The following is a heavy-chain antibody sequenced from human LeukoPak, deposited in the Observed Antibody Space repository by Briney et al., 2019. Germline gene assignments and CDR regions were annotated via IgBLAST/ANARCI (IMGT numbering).Heavy chain of an antibody. CDR3: ARAPILYYYDSSSYFLDY. CDR1: GGSISSGGYY. V-gene: IGHV4-31*03. CDR2: IYYSGST. D-gene: IGHD3-22*01. J-gene: IGHJ4*02. Sequence: PSQTLSLTCTVSGGSISSGGYYWSWIRQHPGKGLEWIGYIYYSGSTYYNPSLKSRVTISIDTSKNQFSLKLSSLTAADTAVYYCARAPILYYYDSSSYFLDYWGQGTLVTVSS.